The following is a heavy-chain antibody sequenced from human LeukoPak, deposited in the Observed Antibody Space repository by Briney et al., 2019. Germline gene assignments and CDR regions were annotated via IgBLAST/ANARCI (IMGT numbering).Heavy chain of an antibody. Sequence: PGGSLRLSCAASGFTFNSYSMNWVRQTPGKGLEWVSSISSSSGYINYADSVKGRFTVSRDNAKNSLYLQMNSLRAEDTAVYYCARDSGYCSSTGCYVHYFDYWGQGTLVTVPS. CDR3: ARDSGYCSSTGCYVHYFDY. CDR2: ISSSSGYI. D-gene: IGHD2-2*01. J-gene: IGHJ4*02. CDR1: GFTFNSYS. V-gene: IGHV3-21*01.